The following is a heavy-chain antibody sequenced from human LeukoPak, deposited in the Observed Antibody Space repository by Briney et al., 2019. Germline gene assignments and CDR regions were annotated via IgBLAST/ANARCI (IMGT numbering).Heavy chain of an antibody. J-gene: IGHJ4*02. CDR2: IYYSGST. Sequence: KSSETLSLTCTVSGGSISSYYWSWIRQPPGKGLEWIGYIYYSGSTNYNPSLKSRVTISVDTSKNQFSLKLSSVTAADTAVYYCARYGDYGRLDYWGQGTLVTVSS. CDR1: GGSISSYY. V-gene: IGHV4-59*01. D-gene: IGHD4-17*01. CDR3: ARYGDYGRLDY.